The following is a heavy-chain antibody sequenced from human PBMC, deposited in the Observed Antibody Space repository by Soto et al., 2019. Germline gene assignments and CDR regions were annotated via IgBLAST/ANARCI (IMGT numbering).Heavy chain of an antibody. CDR1: GGPVSSGNYY. D-gene: IGHD1-26*01. Sequence: PSETLSLTCTVSGGPVSSGNYYWNWIRQPPGKGLEWIAYVYYSGTTNYNPSLKSRVTISVDTSKSQFSLNLSSVTAADTAVYYCARLPRTGSPRYYFDSWGQGTLVTVS. CDR2: VYYSGTT. CDR3: ARLPRTGSPRYYFDS. J-gene: IGHJ4*02. V-gene: IGHV4-61*01.